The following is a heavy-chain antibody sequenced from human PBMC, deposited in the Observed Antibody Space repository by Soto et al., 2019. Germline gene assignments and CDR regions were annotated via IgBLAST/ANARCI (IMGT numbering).Heavy chain of an antibody. CDR2: IIPIFGTA. J-gene: IGHJ6*02. V-gene: IGHV1-69*13. CDR1: GGTFSSYA. CDR3: ARYLIAVAEDAYYYYGMDV. Sequence: SVKVSCKASGGTFSSYAISWVRQAPGQGLEWMGGIIPIFGTANYAQKFQGRVTITADESTSTAYMELSSLRSEDTAVYYCARYLIAVAEDAYYYYGMDVWGQGTTVTVSS. D-gene: IGHD6-19*01.